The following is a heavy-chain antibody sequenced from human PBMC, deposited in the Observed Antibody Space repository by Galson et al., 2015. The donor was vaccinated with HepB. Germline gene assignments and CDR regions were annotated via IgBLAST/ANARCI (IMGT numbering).Heavy chain of an antibody. CDR2: IKRDGSEK. D-gene: IGHD3-22*01. V-gene: IGHV3-7*03. J-gene: IGHJ4*02. Sequence: SLRLSCAASGFFFGSFCMSWVRQAPGKGLEWVANIKRDGSEKYYVDSVKGRFTISRDNAKNSLYLQMNSLRADDTAVYYCARMNYYDTGGYYHPFYFDYWGQGTPVTGSS. CDR3: ARMNYYDTGGYYHPFYFDY. CDR1: GFFFGSFC.